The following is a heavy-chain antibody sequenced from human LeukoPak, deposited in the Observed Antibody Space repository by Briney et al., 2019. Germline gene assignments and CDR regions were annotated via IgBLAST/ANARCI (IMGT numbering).Heavy chain of an antibody. Sequence: GGALRLSCAASGFTFSNHFMHWVRPAPPKGLVSVSRIDPNGRDTSYAASLKGRFTLSRDNANNTLYRQMNTLGAEDSALYYCVRGSTDWNGMDVWGQGTTVTVSS. V-gene: IGHV3-74*01. D-gene: IGHD6-19*01. CDR1: GFTFSNHF. CDR2: IDPNGRDT. CDR3: VRGSTDWNGMDV. J-gene: IGHJ6*02.